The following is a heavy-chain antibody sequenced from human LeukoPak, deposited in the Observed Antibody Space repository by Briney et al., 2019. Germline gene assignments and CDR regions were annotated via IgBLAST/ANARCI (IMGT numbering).Heavy chain of an antibody. V-gene: IGHV4-39*01. CDR1: GGSIGSGRYY. D-gene: IGHD2-2*01. CDR3: ARNITSVIPAGYFDY. J-gene: IGHJ4*02. Sequence: SETLSLTCSVSGGSIGSGRYYWAWIRQPPGKGLEWIGCIYNTWSTSYNPSLKSRVTMSVDTSKNQFSLRLSSVTAADTAVYYCARNITSVIPAGYFDYWGQGTLVTVSS. CDR2: IYNTWST.